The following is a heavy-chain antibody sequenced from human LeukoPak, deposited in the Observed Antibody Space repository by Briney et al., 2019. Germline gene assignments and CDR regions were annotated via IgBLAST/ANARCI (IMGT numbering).Heavy chain of an antibody. CDR1: GFTVSGNY. CDR2: IYNGGTT. CDR3: ARDPSGSYYFDY. D-gene: IGHD1-26*01. J-gene: IGHJ4*02. V-gene: IGHV3-53*01. Sequence: GGSLRLSCAASGFTVSGNYMSWVRQAPGKGLEWVSVIYNGGTTYYADSVKGRFTISRDNSKNTLYLQMNSLRAEGTAVYYCARDPSGSYYFDYWGQGTLVTVSS.